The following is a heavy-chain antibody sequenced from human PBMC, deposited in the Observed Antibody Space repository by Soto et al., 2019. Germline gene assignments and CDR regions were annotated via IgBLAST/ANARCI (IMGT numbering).Heavy chain of an antibody. CDR1: GYTFSSYD. CDR3: ATSGGGWYLY. J-gene: IGHJ4*02. D-gene: IGHD6-19*01. Sequence: VQLVQSGAEVKKPGASVKVSCKASGYTFSSYDTNWVRQATGQGLEWMGWLNPNSGDTGYAQKFQGRVTLTRNTSINTAYIELSSLTSDDTAVYYCATSGGGWYLYWGQGTLVTVSS. V-gene: IGHV1-8*01. CDR2: LNPNSGDT.